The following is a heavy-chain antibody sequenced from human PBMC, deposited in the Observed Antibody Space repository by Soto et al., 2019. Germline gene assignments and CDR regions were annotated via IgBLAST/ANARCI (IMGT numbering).Heavy chain of an antibody. J-gene: IGHJ4*02. D-gene: IGHD1-26*01. Sequence: QVQLVESGGGVVQPGRSLRLSCAASGFTLSSYGMHWVRQAPGKGLEWVAVISYDGSNKYYADSVKGRFTISRDNSKNTLYLQMNSLRAEDTAVYYCAKDMSSGGSYLSYYFDYWGQGTLVTVSS. CDR3: AKDMSSGGSYLSYYFDY. CDR2: ISYDGSNK. V-gene: IGHV3-30*18. CDR1: GFTLSSYG.